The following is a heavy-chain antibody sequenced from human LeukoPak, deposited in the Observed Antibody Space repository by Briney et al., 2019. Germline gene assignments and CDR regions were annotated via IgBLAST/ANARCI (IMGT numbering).Heavy chain of an antibody. D-gene: IGHD3-10*01. CDR1: GFTFSSYW. V-gene: IGHV3-7*01. CDR2: IKQDGSEK. CDR3: AKDRAQYYYGSGSYYDY. J-gene: IGHJ4*02. Sequence: GGSLRLSCAASGFTFSSYWMSWVRQAPGKGLEWVANIKQDGSEKYYVDSVKGRFTISRDNAKNSLYLQMNSLRAEDTAMYYCAKDRAQYYYGSGSYYDYWGQGILVTVSS.